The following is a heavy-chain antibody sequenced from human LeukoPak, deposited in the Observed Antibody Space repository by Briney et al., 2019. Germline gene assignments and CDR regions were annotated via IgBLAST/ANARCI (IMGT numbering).Heavy chain of an antibody. CDR3: ARVGIAAAGPSHYYYGMDV. J-gene: IGHJ6*02. CDR2: IYTSRST. Sequence: PSQTLSLTCTVSGGSISSGSYYWSWIRQPAGKALEWIGRIYTSRSTNYNPSLKSRVTISVDTSKNQFSLKLSSVTAADTAVYYCARVGIAAAGPSHYYYGMDVWGQGTTVTVSS. CDR1: GGSISSGSYY. D-gene: IGHD6-13*01. V-gene: IGHV4-61*02.